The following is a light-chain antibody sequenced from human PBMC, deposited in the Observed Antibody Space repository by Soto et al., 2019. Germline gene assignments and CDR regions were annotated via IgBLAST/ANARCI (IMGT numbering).Light chain of an antibody. CDR1: QSISTN. CDR2: AAS. V-gene: IGKV1-39*01. J-gene: IGKJ2*01. CDR3: QQSYSRPAT. Sequence: DIQMTQSPSSLSASVGDRVTITCRASQSISTNLNWYQQKPGKAPNLLIYAASSLQSGVPSRFSGSGSGTDFPLIISRLQPEDFATYHCQQSYSRPATFGQGTKLEIK.